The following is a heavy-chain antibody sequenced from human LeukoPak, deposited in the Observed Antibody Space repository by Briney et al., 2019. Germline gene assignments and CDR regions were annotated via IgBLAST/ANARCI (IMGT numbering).Heavy chain of an antibody. V-gene: IGHV3-23*01. J-gene: IGHJ4*02. Sequence: GGSLRLSCAASGFTFTTYGMNWVRQAPGKGLEWVSGVTPSGDPTYYADSVKGRFIISRDNSKNTMYLQMNSLRAEDTAVYYCGKIEGFGEPTIDYWGQGTLVTVSS. D-gene: IGHD3-10*01. CDR3: GKIEGFGEPTIDY. CDR2: VTPSGDPT. CDR1: GFTFTTYG.